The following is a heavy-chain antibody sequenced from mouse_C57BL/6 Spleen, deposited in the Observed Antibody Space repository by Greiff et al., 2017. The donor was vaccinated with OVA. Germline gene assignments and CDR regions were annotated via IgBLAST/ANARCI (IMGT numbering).Heavy chain of an antibody. J-gene: IGHJ4*01. V-gene: IGHV1-52*01. CDR2: IDPSDSET. Sequence: QVQLQQPGAELVRPGSSVKLSCKASGYTFTSYWMHWVKQRPIQRLEWIGNIDPSDSETHYNQKFKDKATLTVDKSSSTAYMQLSSLTSEDSAVYYCARGDYDYDGYAMDYWGQGTSVTVSS. D-gene: IGHD2-4*01. CDR3: ARGDYDYDGYAMDY. CDR1: GYTFTSYW.